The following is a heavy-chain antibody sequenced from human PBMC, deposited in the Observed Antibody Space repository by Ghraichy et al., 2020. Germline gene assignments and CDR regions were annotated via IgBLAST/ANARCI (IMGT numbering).Heavy chain of an antibody. CDR3: ARGPPREIVVVAAGAPGV. V-gene: IGHV4-34*01. CDR2: IYHGGGT. CDR1: GGSFSGYY. Sequence: SQTLSLTCAVYGGSFSGYYWTWIRQSRGKGLEWIGEIYHGGGTNYNPSLESRVTMSLDTSKNQFSLKLSSVTAADTAVYYCARGPPREIVVVAAGAPGVWGQGTTVTVAS. J-gene: IGHJ6*02. D-gene: IGHD2-2*01.